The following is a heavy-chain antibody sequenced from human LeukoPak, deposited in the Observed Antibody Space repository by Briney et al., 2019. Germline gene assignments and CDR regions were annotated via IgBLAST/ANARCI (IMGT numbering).Heavy chain of an antibody. CDR1: GDSINYVAYY. D-gene: IGHD6-6*01. Sequence: SETLSLTCTVSGDSINYVAYYWSWIRQPAGEGLEWIERIYTSGSTNYNPSLKSRVTMSVDTSKNQFSLKLSSVTAADTAVYYCARDGAGYSSSSLFDYWGQGTLVTVSS. J-gene: IGHJ4*02. CDR2: IYTSGST. CDR3: ARDGAGYSSSSLFDY. V-gene: IGHV4-4*07.